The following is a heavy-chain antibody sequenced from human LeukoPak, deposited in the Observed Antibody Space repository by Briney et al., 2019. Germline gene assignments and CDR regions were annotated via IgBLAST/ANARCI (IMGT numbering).Heavy chain of an antibody. V-gene: IGHV3-23*01. CDR2: ISGSGGST. Sequence: GGSLRLSRAASGFTLSSYAMSWVRQAPGKGLEGVSAISGSGGSTYYADSVKGRFTISRDNSKNTLYLQMNSLRAEDTAVYYCARDSYGYSYDYWGQGILVTVSS. D-gene: IGHD5-18*01. CDR3: ARDSYGYSYDY. CDR1: GFTLSSYA. J-gene: IGHJ4*02.